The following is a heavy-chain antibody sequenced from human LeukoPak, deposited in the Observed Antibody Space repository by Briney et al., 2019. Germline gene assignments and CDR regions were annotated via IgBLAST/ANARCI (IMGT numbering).Heavy chain of an antibody. CDR3: ARLQIVGATHNWFDP. CDR1: GGSISSSSYY. Sequence: SETLSLTCTVSGGSISSSSYYRGWIRQPPGKGLEWIGSIYYSGSTYYNPSLKSRVTISVDTSKNQFSLKLSSVTAADTAVYYCARLQIVGATHNWFDPWGQGTLVTVSS. D-gene: IGHD1-26*01. J-gene: IGHJ5*02. CDR2: IYYSGST. V-gene: IGHV4-39*01.